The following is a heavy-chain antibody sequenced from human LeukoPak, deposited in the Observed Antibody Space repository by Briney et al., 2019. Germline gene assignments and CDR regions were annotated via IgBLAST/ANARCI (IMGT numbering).Heavy chain of an antibody. CDR2: ISSSSSYI. J-gene: IGHJ4*02. CDR3: ARDIAVAGSDFDY. CDR1: GFTFSSYS. D-gene: IGHD6-19*01. V-gene: IGHV3-21*01. Sequence: GGSLRLSCAASGFTFSSYSMNWVRQAPGKGLEWVSSISSSSSYIYYADSVKGRLTISRDNAKNSLYLQMNSLRAEDTAVYYCARDIAVAGSDFDYWGQGTLVTVSS.